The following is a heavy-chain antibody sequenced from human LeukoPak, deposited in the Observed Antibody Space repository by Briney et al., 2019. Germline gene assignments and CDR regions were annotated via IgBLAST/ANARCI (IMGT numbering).Heavy chain of an antibody. CDR3: ARVGAAAGYYFDS. CDR2: ITGDGSST. Sequence: PGGSLRLSCAASGFNFGSQWMHWARQAPGQGLVWVSRITGDGSSTSYADSVKGRFTISRDNAKNSLYLQLNSLRAEDTAGYYCARVGAAAGYYFDSWGQGTLVTVSS. V-gene: IGHV3-74*01. J-gene: IGHJ4*02. D-gene: IGHD6-13*01. CDR1: GFNFGSQW.